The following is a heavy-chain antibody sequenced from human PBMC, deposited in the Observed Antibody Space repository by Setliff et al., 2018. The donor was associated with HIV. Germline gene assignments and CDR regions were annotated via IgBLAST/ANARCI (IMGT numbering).Heavy chain of an antibody. J-gene: IGHJ4*02. CDR2: IHAGNGYT. V-gene: IGHV1-3*01. D-gene: IGHD3-16*01. CDR1: GYTFSDYY. CDR3: ARIWGIPPLYYFDY. Sequence: ASVKVSCKASGYTFSDYYLHWVRQAPGQRLEWMGWIHAGNGYTKYSQKFQGRVTFTRDTSASAAYMDLSSLRSEDTAVYYCARIWGIPPLYYFDYWGQGTLVTVS.